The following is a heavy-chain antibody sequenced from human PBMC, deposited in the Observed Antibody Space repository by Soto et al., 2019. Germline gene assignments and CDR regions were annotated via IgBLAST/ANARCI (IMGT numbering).Heavy chain of an antibody. D-gene: IGHD5-12*01. CDR1: GGSFSDYY. CDR2: INHSGST. CDR3: ARVRKGCGSDYYSHYGMDA. V-gene: IGHV4-34*01. J-gene: IGHJ6*04. Sequence: KPSETLSLTCSVYGGSFSDYYWSWIRQPPGKGPAWIGEINHSGSTNYNPSLKSRVTISVHTSKNQFSLKRSSVTAADTAVYYCARVRKGCGSDYYSHYGMDAGGRGTTVTVS.